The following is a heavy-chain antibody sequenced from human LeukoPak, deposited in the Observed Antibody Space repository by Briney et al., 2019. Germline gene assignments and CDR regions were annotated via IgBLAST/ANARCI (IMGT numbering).Heavy chain of an antibody. D-gene: IGHD5-24*01. Sequence: GSSVKVSCKASGGTFSSYAISWVRQAPGQGLEWMGGIIPIFGTANYAQKFQGRVTITADESTSTAYMELSSLRSEDTAVYYCARGDTKMATIQDFDYWGQGTLVTVSS. J-gene: IGHJ4*02. CDR3: ARGDTKMATIQDFDY. CDR2: IIPIFGTA. CDR1: GGTFSSYA. V-gene: IGHV1-69*01.